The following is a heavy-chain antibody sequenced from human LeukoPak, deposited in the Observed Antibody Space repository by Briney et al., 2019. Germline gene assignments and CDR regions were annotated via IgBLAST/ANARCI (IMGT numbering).Heavy chain of an antibody. V-gene: IGHV3-23*01. D-gene: IGHD6-6*01. CDR2: ISGSGGST. CDR3: AKPKYSSSSIGYYYYMDV. CDR1: GFTFSSYA. Sequence: GGSLRLSCAASGFTFSSYAMSWVRQAPGKGPEWVSAISGSGGSTYYADSVKGRFTISRDNSKNTLYLQMNSLRAEDTAVYYCAKPKYSSSSIGYYYYMDVWGKGTTVTVSS. J-gene: IGHJ6*03.